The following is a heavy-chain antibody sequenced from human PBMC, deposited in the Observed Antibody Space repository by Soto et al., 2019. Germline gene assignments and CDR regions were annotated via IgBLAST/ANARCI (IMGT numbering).Heavy chain of an antibody. D-gene: IGHD3-3*01. V-gene: IGHV3-23*01. CDR2: ISGSGGST. Sequence: EVQLLESGGGLVQPGGSLRLSCAASGFTFSSYAMSWVRQAPGKGLEWVSAISGSGGSTYYADSVKGRFTISRDNSKITLYLQMNSLRAEDTAVYYCAKGRTRITIFGVVITSDYWGQGTLVTVSS. CDR3: AKGRTRITIFGVVITSDY. CDR1: GFTFSSYA. J-gene: IGHJ4*02.